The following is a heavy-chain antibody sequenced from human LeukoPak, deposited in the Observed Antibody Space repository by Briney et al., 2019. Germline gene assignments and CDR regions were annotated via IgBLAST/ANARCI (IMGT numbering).Heavy chain of an antibody. Sequence: GEFLKISCKGSGYSFNTYWIGWVRQMPGKGLEWMGIIYPGDSDTRYRPSFQGQVTISADKSISTAYLQWRSLKASDTAMYYCARRDARHDAFDVWGQGTMVTVAS. CDR2: IYPGDSDT. J-gene: IGHJ3*01. CDR1: GYSFNTYW. V-gene: IGHV5-51*01. CDR3: ARRDARHDAFDV.